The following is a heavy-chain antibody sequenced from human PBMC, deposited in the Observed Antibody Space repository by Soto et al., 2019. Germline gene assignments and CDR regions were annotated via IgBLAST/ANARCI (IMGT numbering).Heavy chain of an antibody. CDR2: IFYTGGT. V-gene: IGHV4-59*08. Sequence: SETLSLTCTVSGGSISSYYWSWIRQPPGKGLEWIGYIFYTGGTNYNPSLKSRVTISVDTSKNQFSLKLSSVTAADTAVYYCAKQLPYGEKFPWFDPWGQGTLVTVSS. J-gene: IGHJ5*02. CDR3: AKQLPYGEKFPWFDP. D-gene: IGHD4-17*01. CDR1: GGSISSYY.